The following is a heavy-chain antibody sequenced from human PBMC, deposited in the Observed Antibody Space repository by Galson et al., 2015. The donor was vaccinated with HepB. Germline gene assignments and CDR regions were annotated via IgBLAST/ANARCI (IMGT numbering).Heavy chain of an antibody. Sequence: SCKASGYSFTGYYMHWVRQAPGQGLEWMGRINPNSGGTNYAQNFQGRVTMTRDTSISTAYMELSRLRSDDTAVYYCAREGYSGTSAFDYWGQGTLVTVSS. V-gene: IGHV1-2*06. CDR3: AREGYSGTSAFDY. J-gene: IGHJ4*02. D-gene: IGHD1-26*01. CDR2: INPNSGGT. CDR1: GYSFTGYY.